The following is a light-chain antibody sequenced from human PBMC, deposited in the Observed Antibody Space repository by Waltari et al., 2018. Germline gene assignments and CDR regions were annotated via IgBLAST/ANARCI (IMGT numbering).Light chain of an antibody. CDR3: QQSYSTPA. CDR1: QSISSY. V-gene: IGKV1-39*01. Sequence: DIQMTQFPPSLSASVGDRVTITCRASQSISSYLNWYQQKPGEAPGLLIYTASSLQSGVPSRFSGSRSGTDFTLTISSLQPEDSATYYCQQSYSTPAFGGGTKVEIK. J-gene: IGKJ4*01. CDR2: TAS.